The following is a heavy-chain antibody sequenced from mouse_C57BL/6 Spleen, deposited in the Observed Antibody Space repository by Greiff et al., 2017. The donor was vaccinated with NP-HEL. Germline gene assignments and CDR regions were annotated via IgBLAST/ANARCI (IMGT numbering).Heavy chain of an antibody. CDR3: ARKDYYGSSRGYCDV. CDR2: IYPGDGDT. D-gene: IGHD1-1*01. V-gene: IGHV1-82*01. Sequence: QVQLQQSGPELVKPGASVKISCQASGYAFSSSWMNWVKQRPGKGLEWIGRIYPGDGDTNYNGKFKGKDTLTADKSSSTAYMQLSSLTSEDSAVYFCARKDYYGSSRGYCDVWGTGTTVTVSS. J-gene: IGHJ1*03. CDR1: GYAFSSSW.